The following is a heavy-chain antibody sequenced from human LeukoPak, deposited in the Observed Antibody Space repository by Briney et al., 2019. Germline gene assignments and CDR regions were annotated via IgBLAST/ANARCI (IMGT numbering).Heavy chain of an antibody. V-gene: IGHV1-18*01. CDR2: ISSYNGNT. CDR1: GYTFTSYG. J-gene: IGHJ3*02. CDR3: ARTTYRTSDAFDI. Sequence: GASVKVSCKASGYTFTSYGISWVRQAPGQGLEWMGWISSYNGNTNYAQKLQGRVTMTTDTSTTTAYMELKSLRSDDTAVYYCARTTYRTSDAFDIWGQGAMVTVSS. D-gene: IGHD6-6*01.